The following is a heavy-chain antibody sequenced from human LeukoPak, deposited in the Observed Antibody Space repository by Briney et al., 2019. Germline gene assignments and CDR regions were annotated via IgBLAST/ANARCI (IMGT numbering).Heavy chain of an antibody. CDR2: ISSSSYI. D-gene: IGHD3-22*01. CDR3: ARGPTMIVVVTGPYDY. J-gene: IGHJ4*02. V-gene: IGHV3-21*01. CDR1: GFTFSSYS. Sequence: GGSLRLSCAASGFTFSSYSMNWVRQAPGKGLEWVSSISSSSYIYYADSVKGRFTISRDNSKNTLYLQMNSLRAEDTAVYYCARGPTMIVVVTGPYDYWGQGTLVTVSS.